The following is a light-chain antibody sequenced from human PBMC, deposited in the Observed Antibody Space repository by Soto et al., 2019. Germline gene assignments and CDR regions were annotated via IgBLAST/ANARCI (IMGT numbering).Light chain of an antibody. Sequence: QSVLTQPPSVSAAPGKRVTISCSGSTSNIGNNYVSWYQQLPGKAPKLLIYDNDKRPSGIPDRFFGSKSGTSATLGITGLQTGDEADYYCGTLDSSLSAVVFGGGTQLTVL. CDR1: TSNIGNNY. V-gene: IGLV1-51*01. CDR2: DND. J-gene: IGLJ3*02. CDR3: GTLDSSLSAVV.